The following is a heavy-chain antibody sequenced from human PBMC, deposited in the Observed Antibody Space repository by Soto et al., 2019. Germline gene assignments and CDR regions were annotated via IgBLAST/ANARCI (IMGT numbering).Heavy chain of an antibody. Sequence: GGSLRLSCAASGFTFSSYAMSWVRQAPGKGLEWVSAISGSGGSTYYADSVKGRFTISRDNSKNTLYLQMNSLRAEVTAVYYCAKDTSSSIAAYYYFDYWGQGTLVTVSS. CDR2: ISGSGGST. CDR3: AKDTSSSIAAYYYFDY. CDR1: GFTFSSYA. D-gene: IGHD6-6*01. J-gene: IGHJ4*02. V-gene: IGHV3-23*01.